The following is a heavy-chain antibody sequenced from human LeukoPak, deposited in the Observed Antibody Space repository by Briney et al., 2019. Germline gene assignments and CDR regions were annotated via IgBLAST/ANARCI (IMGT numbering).Heavy chain of an antibody. CDR3: AKDLVGYSSSGDYFDY. V-gene: IGHV3-23*01. J-gene: IGHJ4*02. D-gene: IGHD6-13*01. CDR2: ISGGGGST. CDR1: GFTFTDYG. Sequence: GGTLRLSCAASGFTFTDYGMSWGRQAPGKGLECISGISGGGGSTYYADSVKGRFTISRDNTKNTLYLQMNSLRAEDTAVYYCAKDLVGYSSSGDYFDYWGQGTLVTVSS.